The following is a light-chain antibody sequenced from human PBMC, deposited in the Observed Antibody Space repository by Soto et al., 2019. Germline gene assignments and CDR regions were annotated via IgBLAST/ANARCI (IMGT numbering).Light chain of an antibody. V-gene: IGKV1-27*01. CDR2: AAS. CDR1: QGISNY. Sequence: DIPMTQSPSSLSASVGDRVTITCRASQGISNYVAWYQQKPGKVAKLLIYAASTLQSGVPSRFSGSGSGTDFTLTISSLQPEDVATYYCQKCNSAPWTFGQGTKVEIK. CDR3: QKCNSAPWT. J-gene: IGKJ1*01.